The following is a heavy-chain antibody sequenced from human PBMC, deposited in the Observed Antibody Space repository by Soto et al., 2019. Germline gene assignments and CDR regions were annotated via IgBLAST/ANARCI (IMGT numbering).Heavy chain of an antibody. V-gene: IGHV4-59*08. CDR3: ARGFWSGYYTYYGMDV. J-gene: IGHJ6*02. CDR2: IYDSESA. Sequence: SETLSLTCTVSGGSISSYFWSWIRQPPGKGLEWIGYIYDSESASYNPSLKSRVTMSLDTSNNQFSLKLTSVTAADTAVYYCARGFWSGYYTYYGMDVWGQGTTVTVS. D-gene: IGHD3-3*01. CDR1: GGSISSYF.